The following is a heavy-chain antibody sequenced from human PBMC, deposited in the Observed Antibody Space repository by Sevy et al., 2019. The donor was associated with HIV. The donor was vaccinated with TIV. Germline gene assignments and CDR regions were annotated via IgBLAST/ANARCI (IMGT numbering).Heavy chain of an antibody. D-gene: IGHD2-2*01. V-gene: IGHV3-33*01. J-gene: IGHJ6*02. CDR1: GFTFSSYG. CDR3: AGDHVPAGRLYGMDF. CDR2: IWYDGSNK. Sequence: GGSLRLSCAASGFTFSSYGMHWVRQAPGKGLEWVAVIWYDGSNKYYADSVKGRFTISRDNSKNTLYLQMNSLRAEDTAVYCCAGDHVPAGRLYGMDFWGQGTTVTVSS.